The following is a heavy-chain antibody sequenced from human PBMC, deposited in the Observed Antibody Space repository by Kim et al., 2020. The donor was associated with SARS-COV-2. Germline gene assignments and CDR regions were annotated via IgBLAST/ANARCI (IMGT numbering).Heavy chain of an antibody. CDR1: GFTFDDYG. Sequence: GGSLRLSCAASGFTFDDYGMSWVRQAPGKGLEWVSGINWNGGSTGYADSVKGRFTISRDNATNSLYLQMNSLRAEDTALDYCARGRASKLLWFVELLESRKRDALYNTGMNVWGQATKVTASS. CDR3: ARGRASKLLWFVELLESRKRDALYNTGMNV. D-gene: IGHD3-10*01. J-gene: IGHJ6*02. CDR2: INWNGGST. V-gene: IGHV3-20*04.